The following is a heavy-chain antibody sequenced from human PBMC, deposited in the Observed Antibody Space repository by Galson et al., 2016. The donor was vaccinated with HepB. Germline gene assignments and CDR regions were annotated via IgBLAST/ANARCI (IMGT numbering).Heavy chain of an antibody. CDR3: ARGYIFLSGSYIFDY. CDR2: TYYRSKWYN. CDR1: GDSVSSNSAA. J-gene: IGHJ4*02. D-gene: IGHD1-26*01. Sequence: CAISGDSVSSNSAAWNWIRQSPSRGLEWLGRTYYRSKWYNDYAVSVRSRITINPDTSKNQFSLQLNSVTPEDTAVYYCARGYIFLSGSYIFDYWGQGTLVTVSS. V-gene: IGHV6-1*01.